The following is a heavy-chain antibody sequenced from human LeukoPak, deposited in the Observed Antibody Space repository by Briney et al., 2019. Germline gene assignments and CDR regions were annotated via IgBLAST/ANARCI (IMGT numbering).Heavy chain of an antibody. Sequence: GSLRLSCAASGFTFSDYYMSWIRQAPGKGLEWVSVISGSGGSTYYADSVRGRFTISRDNSKNTLYLQMNSLRAEDTAVYYCAKDRSIVMVTAKDYWGQGTLVTVSS. V-gene: IGHV3-23*01. CDR2: ISGSGGST. J-gene: IGHJ4*02. CDR3: AKDRSIVMVTAKDY. CDR1: GFTFSDYY. D-gene: IGHD2-21*02.